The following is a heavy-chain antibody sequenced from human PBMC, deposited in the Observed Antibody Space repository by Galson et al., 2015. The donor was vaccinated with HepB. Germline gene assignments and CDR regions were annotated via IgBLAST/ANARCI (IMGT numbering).Heavy chain of an antibody. CDR1: GYIFTTNG. Sequence: SVKVSCKASGYIFTTNGISWVRQAPGQGLEWLGWISINSGNTNYVERLQGRVTMIRDTSTSTAYMELRRLTSDDTAVYYCARDRSHSLDYWGQGTLVTVSS. CDR2: ISINSGNT. D-gene: IGHD6-6*01. V-gene: IGHV1-18*04. CDR3: ARDRSHSLDY. J-gene: IGHJ4*02.